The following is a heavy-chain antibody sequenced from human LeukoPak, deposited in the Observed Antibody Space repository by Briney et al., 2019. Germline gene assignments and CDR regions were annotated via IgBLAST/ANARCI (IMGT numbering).Heavy chain of an antibody. CDR3: ARHLYSSSSWFDP. V-gene: IGHV3-21*01. D-gene: IGHD6-6*01. CDR1: GFTFSSYS. J-gene: IGHJ5*02. CDR2: ISSSSSYI. Sequence: PGGSLRLSCTASGFTFSSYSMNWVRQAPGKGLEWVSSISSSSSYIYYADSVKGRFTISRDNAKNSLYLQMNSLRAEDTAVYYCARHLYSSSSWFDPWGQGTLVTVSS.